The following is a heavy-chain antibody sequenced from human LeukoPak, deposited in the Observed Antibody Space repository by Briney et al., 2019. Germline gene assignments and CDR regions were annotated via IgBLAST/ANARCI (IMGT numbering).Heavy chain of an antibody. J-gene: IGHJ3*02. D-gene: IGHD1-7*01. CDR3: ARRMGGELVAFDI. Sequence: PGGSLRLSCAASGFTFSSYSMSWVRQAPGKGLEWVSYISSSSTTIYFADSVKGRFTISRDNAKNSLYLQMNSLRDEDTAVYYCARRMGGELVAFDIWGQGTMVTVSS. V-gene: IGHV3-48*02. CDR1: GFTFSSYS. CDR2: ISSSSTTI.